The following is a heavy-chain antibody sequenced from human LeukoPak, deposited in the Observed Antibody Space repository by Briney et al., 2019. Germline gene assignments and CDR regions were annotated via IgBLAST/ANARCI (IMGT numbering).Heavy chain of an antibody. CDR1: GFTFSSYA. J-gene: IGHJ4*02. CDR3: VRGAPSYSGTRTPKFDY. Sequence: GGSLRLSCEASGFTFSSYAMHWVRQAPGKGLEWVAAISYDATNTYYAASVSLRFSISRNSSKSTLFLQMKRLTPEDTAVYYCVRGAPSYSGTRTPKFDYWGQGSLVTVSS. D-gene: IGHD6-13*01. CDR2: ISYDATNT. V-gene: IGHV3-30*04.